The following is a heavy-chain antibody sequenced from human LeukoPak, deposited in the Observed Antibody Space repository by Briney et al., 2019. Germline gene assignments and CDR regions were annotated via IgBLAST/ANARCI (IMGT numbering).Heavy chain of an antibody. V-gene: IGHV4-59*01. CDR2: IYYSGST. D-gene: IGHD2-2*01. Sequence: PSETLSLTCTVSGGSISSYYWSWIRQPPGKGLEWIGYIYYSGSTNYNPSLKSRVTISLDTSKNQFSLNLSSATAADTAVYYCARKSFHTSSYDYWGQGTLVTVSS. J-gene: IGHJ4*02. CDR1: GGSISSYY. CDR3: ARKSFHTSSYDY.